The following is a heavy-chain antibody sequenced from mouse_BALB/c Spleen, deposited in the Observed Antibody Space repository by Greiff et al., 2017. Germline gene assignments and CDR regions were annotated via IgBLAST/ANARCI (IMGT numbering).Heavy chain of an antibody. J-gene: IGHJ3*01. CDR3: ARGDDYDGVWFAY. CDR2: IWAGGST. Sequence: VQLVESGPGLVAPSQSLSITCTVSGFSLTSYGVHWVRQPPGKGLEWLGVIWAGGSTNYNSALMSRLSISKDNSKSQVFLKMNSLQTDDTAMYYCARGDDYDGVWFAYWGQGTLVTVSA. V-gene: IGHV2-9*02. CDR1: GFSLTSYG. D-gene: IGHD2-4*01.